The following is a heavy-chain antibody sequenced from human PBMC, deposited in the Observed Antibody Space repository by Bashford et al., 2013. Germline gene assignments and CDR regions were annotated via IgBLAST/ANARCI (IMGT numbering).Heavy chain of an antibody. CDR3: ARDRGRTGTFYGGFYFDL. CDR1: GGSFSGYY. D-gene: IGHD2/OR15-2a*01. V-gene: IGHV4-34*01. CDR2: INHSGST. Sequence: SETLSLTCAVYGGSFSGYYWSWIRQPPGKGLEWIGEINHSGSTYYNPSLKSRVTMSVDTSNSQFSLKLSSVTAADTGLYFCARDRGRTGTFYGGFYFDLWGRGTRVTVSS. J-gene: IGHJ2*01.